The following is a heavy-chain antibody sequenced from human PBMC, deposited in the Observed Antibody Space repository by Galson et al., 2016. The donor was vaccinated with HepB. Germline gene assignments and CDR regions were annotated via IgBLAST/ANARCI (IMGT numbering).Heavy chain of an antibody. CDR2: VSFDGSTK. CDR3: VKGAEDYDFWNNFY. D-gene: IGHD3/OR15-3a*01. CDR1: GFTFSSYG. Sequence: SLRLSCAASGFTFSSYGMHWVRQAPGKGLEWVAVVSFDGSTKNYADSVKGRFIISRDNSKNTLYLEINSLRPEDTAVYYCVKGAEDYDFWNNFYWGQGTLVTVSS. V-gene: IGHV3-30*18. J-gene: IGHJ4*02.